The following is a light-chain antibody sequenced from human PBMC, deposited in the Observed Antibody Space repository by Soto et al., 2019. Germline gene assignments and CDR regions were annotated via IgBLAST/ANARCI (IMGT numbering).Light chain of an antibody. CDR2: GAS. J-gene: IGKJ2*01. Sequence: EIVLTQSPGTLSLSPGERATLSCRASQSVSSTYLAWYQQNPGQAPRLLIYGASSRATGIPDRFSGSGSGTDFTLTISRLEPEDFAVEFWKEYGSSSYTFGQGTKLEIK. CDR3: KEYGSSSYT. V-gene: IGKV3-20*01. CDR1: QSVSSTY.